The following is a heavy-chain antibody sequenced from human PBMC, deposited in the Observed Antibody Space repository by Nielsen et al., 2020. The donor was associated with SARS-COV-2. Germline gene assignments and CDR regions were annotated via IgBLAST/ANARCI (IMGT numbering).Heavy chain of an antibody. D-gene: IGHD2-2*01. J-gene: IGHJ6*03. CDR1: GGSISSYY. CDR2: IYYGGST. V-gene: IGHV4-59*08. Sequence: SETLSLTCTVSGGSISSYYWSWIRQPPGKGLEWIGYIYYGGSTNYNPSLESRVTLSVDTSKNQFSLKMRSVTAADTAVYYCARHAYCGSSSCYSGNDYYYYMDVWGKGTTVTVSS. CDR3: ARHAYCGSSSCYSGNDYYYYMDV.